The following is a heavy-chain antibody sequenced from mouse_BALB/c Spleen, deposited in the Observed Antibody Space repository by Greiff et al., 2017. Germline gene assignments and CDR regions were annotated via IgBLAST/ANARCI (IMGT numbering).Heavy chain of an antibody. J-gene: IGHJ1*01. V-gene: IGHV5-17*02. CDR3: ARRDFDV. CDR1: GFTFSSFG. Sequence: EVKLMESGGGLVQPGGSRKLSCAASGFTFSSFGMHWVRQAPEKGLEWVAYISSGSSTIYYADTVKGRFTISRDNPKNTLFLQMTSLRSEDTAMYYCARRDFDVWGAGTTVTVSS. CDR2: ISSGSSTI.